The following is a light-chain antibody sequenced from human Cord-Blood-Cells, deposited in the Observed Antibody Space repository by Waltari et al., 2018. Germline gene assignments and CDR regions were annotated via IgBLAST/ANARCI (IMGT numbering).Light chain of an antibody. Sequence: DIVMTQSPATLSVSPGERATLSCRASQSVSSNLAWYQQKPGQAPRLLIYGASTRATGIPARFSGSGSGTEFTLTISSLQSEDFAVYYCQQYNNWPPWTFGQVTKVEIK. J-gene: IGKJ1*01. CDR1: QSVSSN. CDR3: QQYNNWPPWT. V-gene: IGKV3-15*01. CDR2: GAS.